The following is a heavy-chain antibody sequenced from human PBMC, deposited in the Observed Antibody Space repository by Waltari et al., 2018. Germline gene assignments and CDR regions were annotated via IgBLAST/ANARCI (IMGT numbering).Heavy chain of an antibody. D-gene: IGHD3-10*01. CDR1: GGSISSGSYY. CDR2: ISSSSSYI. Sequence: VQLQESGPGLVKPSQTLSLTCTVSGGSISSGSYYWSWIRQPAGKGLEWVSSISSSSSYIYYADSVKGRFTISRDNAKNSLYLQMNSLRAEDTAVYYCARDSELPYYYGSGSSLDGMDVWGQGTTVTVSS. V-gene: IGHV3-21*01. CDR3: ARDSELPYYYGSGSSLDGMDV. J-gene: IGHJ6*02.